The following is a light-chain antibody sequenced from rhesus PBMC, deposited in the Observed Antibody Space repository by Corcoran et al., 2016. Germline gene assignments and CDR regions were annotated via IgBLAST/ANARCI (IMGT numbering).Light chain of an antibody. CDR3: QQDYSWPLT. CDR2: GAS. V-gene: IGKV3-42*01. J-gene: IGKJ4*01. CDR1: QSVSNS. Sequence: EIVMTQSPGTLSLSPGERATLSCSSSQSVSNSLAWYQQQPGQAPKLLIYGASSRATGIPDRVSCSGSGTEFTLTISSLEPEDVGVYYCQQDYSWPLTFGGGTKVELK.